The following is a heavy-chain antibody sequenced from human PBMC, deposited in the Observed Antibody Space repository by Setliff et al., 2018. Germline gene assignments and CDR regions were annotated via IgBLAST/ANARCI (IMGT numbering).Heavy chain of an antibody. CDR2: IYTSWST. V-gene: IGHV4-61*09. CDR3: ARVTGFFYVDA. Sequence: SETLSLTCTVSGDSISSRRNYWTWIRQPAGKGLEWIGQIYTSWSTNYNPSLKSRVTISLDASKNQFSLRLTSVTAADTAVYYCARVTGFFYVDAWGKGTTVTVSS. D-gene: IGHD3-3*01. J-gene: IGHJ6*03. CDR1: GDSISSRRNY.